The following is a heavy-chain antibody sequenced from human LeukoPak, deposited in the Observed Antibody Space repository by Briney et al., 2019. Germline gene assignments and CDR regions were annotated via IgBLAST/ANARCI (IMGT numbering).Heavy chain of an antibody. J-gene: IGHJ4*02. V-gene: IGHV3-30*02. Sequence: GGSLRLSCAASGFIFSSYGMHWVRQAPGKGLEWVAFLRYDGTNTYYADPVKGRFTISRDNSKNTLYLQMNSLRAEDTAVYYCAKAGSGWYYFDYWGQGTLVTVSS. D-gene: IGHD6-19*01. CDR1: GFIFSSYG. CDR3: AKAGSGWYYFDY. CDR2: LRYDGTNT.